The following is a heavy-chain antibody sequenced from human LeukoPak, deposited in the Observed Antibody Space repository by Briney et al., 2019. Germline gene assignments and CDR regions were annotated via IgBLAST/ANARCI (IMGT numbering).Heavy chain of an antibody. J-gene: IGHJ3*02. CDR2: IYYSGST. Sequence: PSETLSLTCTVSGGSISSYYWSWIRQPPGKGLEWIGYIYYSGSTNYNPSLKSRVTISVDTSKNQFSLKLSSVTAADTAVYYCARLLDYYGSGSYPFGDAFDIWGQGTMVTVSS. D-gene: IGHD3-10*01. V-gene: IGHV4-59*08. CDR3: ARLLDYYGSGSYPFGDAFDI. CDR1: GGSISSYY.